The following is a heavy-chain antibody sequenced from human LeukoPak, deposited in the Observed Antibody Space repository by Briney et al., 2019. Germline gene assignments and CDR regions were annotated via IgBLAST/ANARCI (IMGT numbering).Heavy chain of an antibody. CDR3: AREKDYYDSSWFDY. CDR2: IKQDGSEK. J-gene: IGHJ4*02. Sequence: PGGSLRLSCAASGFTLSSYWMSWVRQAPRKGLESVATIKQDGSEKYYVDSVNGRFTISRDNAKNSLYLQMNSLRTEDTAVYYCAREKDYYDSSWFDYWGQGALVTVSS. V-gene: IGHV3-7*01. D-gene: IGHD3-22*01. CDR1: GFTLSSYW.